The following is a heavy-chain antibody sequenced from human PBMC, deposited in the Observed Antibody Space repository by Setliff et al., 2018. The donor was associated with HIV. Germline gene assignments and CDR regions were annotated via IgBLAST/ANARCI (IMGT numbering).Heavy chain of an antibody. CDR3: ARADTVHDAFDI. J-gene: IGHJ3*02. V-gene: IGHV4-31*03. CDR1: GGSISSGGYY. CDR2: IHYSGST. Sequence: SETLSLTCTVSGGSISSGGYYWSWIRQHPGKGLEWIGYIHYSGSTHYNPSLKSRVTISVDTSKNQFSLKLSSVTAADTAVYYCARADTVHDAFDIWGQGTMVTVSS. D-gene: IGHD5-18*01.